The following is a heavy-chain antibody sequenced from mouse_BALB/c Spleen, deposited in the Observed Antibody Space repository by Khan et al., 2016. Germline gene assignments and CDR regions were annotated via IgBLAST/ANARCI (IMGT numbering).Heavy chain of an antibody. D-gene: IGHD2-4*01. V-gene: IGHV9-3*02. J-gene: IGHJ3*01. CDR1: GYTFTNYG. CDR2: INTNTGEP. CDR3: ASYDYDMGFAY. Sequence: QIQLVQSGPELKKPGETVKISCKASGYTFTNYGMNWVKQAPGKGLKWMGWINTNTGEPTYAEEFKGRFAFSLETSASTAYFQINNLKNEDTATYFCASYDYDMGFAYWGQGTLVTVSA.